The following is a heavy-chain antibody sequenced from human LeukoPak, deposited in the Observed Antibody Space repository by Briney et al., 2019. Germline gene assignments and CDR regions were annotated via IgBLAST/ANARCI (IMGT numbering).Heavy chain of an antibody. CDR2: ISGSGGNT. Sequence: GGSLTLSCPASGFTLSSYSMSWVRQAPGKGLEWVSAISGSGGNTYYADSVKGRFTISRGNSKNTLYLQMNSLRAEDTAVYYCAKDRGFLWGQGTLVTVSS. V-gene: IGHV3-23*01. D-gene: IGHD3-10*01. CDR1: GFTLSSYS. CDR3: AKDRGFL. J-gene: IGHJ3*01.